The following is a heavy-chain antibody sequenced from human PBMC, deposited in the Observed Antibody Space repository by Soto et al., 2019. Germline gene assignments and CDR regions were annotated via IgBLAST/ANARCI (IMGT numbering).Heavy chain of an antibody. V-gene: IGHV1-69*13. CDR1: GGTFSSYA. CDR3: ARVGIVVVPAATVYRYYGMDV. CDR2: IIPIFGTA. Sequence: SVKVSCKASGGTFSSYAISWVRQAPGQGLEWMGGIIPIFGTANYAQKFQGRVTITADESTSTAYMELSSLRSEDTAVYYCARVGIVVVPAATVYRYYGMDVWGQGITVTVSS. J-gene: IGHJ6*02. D-gene: IGHD2-2*03.